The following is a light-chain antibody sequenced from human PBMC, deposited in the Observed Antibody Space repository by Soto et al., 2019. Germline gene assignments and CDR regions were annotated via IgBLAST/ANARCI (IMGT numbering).Light chain of an antibody. CDR3: QQYNSYSPYT. Sequence: DIQMTQSPSTLSASVGDRVTITCRASQSISSWLAWYQQKPGKAPKLLIYDASSLESGVPSRFSGSGSGTEFTLTIISLQPDDFATYDCQQYNSYSPYTFGQGTKLEIK. V-gene: IGKV1-5*01. J-gene: IGKJ2*01. CDR2: DAS. CDR1: QSISSW.